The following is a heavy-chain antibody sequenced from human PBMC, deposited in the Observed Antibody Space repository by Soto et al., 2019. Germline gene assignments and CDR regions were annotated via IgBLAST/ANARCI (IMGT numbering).Heavy chain of an antibody. CDR1: GYTLTGYY. V-gene: IGHV1-2*02. Sequence: ASVKVSCKASGYTLTGYYMHWVRQAPGQGLEWMGWINPNSGGTNYAQKFQGRVTMTRDTSISTAYMEPSRLRSDDTAVYYCARLRGSTSTRFDPWGQGTLVTVSS. D-gene: IGHD2-2*01. J-gene: IGHJ5*02. CDR3: ARLRGSTSTRFDP. CDR2: INPNSGGT.